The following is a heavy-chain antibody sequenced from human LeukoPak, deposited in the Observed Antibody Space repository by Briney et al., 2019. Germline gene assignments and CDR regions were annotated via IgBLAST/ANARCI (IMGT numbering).Heavy chain of an antibody. Sequence: SVKVSCKASGGTFSSYAISWVRQAPGQGLEWMGGIIPIFGTANYAQKLQGRVTITADESTSTDYMELSSLRSEDTAVYYCAIASEMATTKNWFDPWGQGTLVTVSS. V-gene: IGHV1-69*13. J-gene: IGHJ5*02. D-gene: IGHD5-24*01. CDR1: GGTFSSYA. CDR3: AIASEMATTKNWFDP. CDR2: IIPIFGTA.